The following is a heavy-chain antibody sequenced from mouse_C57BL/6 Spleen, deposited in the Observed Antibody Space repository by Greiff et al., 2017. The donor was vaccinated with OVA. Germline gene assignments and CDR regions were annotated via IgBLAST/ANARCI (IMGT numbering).Heavy chain of an antibody. CDR2: ISSGSSTI. D-gene: IGHD2-4*01. CDR3: ARPYYDYDVGFAY. J-gene: IGHJ3*01. V-gene: IGHV5-17*01. Sequence: EVQLVESGGGLVKPGGSLKLSCAASGFTFSDYGMHWVRQAPEKGLEWVAYISSGSSTIYYADTVKGRFTISRDNAKNTLFLQMTSLRSEDTAMYYCARPYYDYDVGFAYWGQGTLVTVSA. CDR1: GFTFSDYG.